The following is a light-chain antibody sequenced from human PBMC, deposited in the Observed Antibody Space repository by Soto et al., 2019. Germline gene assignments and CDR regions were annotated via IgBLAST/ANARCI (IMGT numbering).Light chain of an antibody. J-gene: IGKJ5*01. V-gene: IGKV3-20*01. CDR2: GAS. Sequence: EIVLTQSPGTLSLSPVKRATLSCRASQSVSSSYLAWYQQKPGQAPRLLIYGASTRATGIPDRFSGSGSGTDFTLTISRLEPEDFAVYYCQQYGSSSITFGQGTRLEIK. CDR3: QQYGSSSIT. CDR1: QSVSSSY.